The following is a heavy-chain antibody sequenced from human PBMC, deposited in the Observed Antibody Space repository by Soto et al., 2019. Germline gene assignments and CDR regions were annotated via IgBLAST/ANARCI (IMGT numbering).Heavy chain of an antibody. CDR2: IIPIFGTA. Sequence: QVQLVQSGAEVKKPGSSVKVSCKASGGTFSSYAISWVRQVPGQGLEWMGGIIPIFGTANYAQKFQGRVTITADESTSTAYMELSSLRSEDTAVYYCARDRSVYYDSSGYPGYYFDYWGQGTLVTVSS. D-gene: IGHD3-22*01. CDR1: GGTFSSYA. J-gene: IGHJ4*02. V-gene: IGHV1-69*01. CDR3: ARDRSVYYDSSGYPGYYFDY.